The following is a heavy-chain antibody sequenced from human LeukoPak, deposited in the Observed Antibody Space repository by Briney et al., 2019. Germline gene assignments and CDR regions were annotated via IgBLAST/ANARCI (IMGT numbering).Heavy chain of an antibody. V-gene: IGHV1-8*01. CDR3: ATGDGSGSLYFDY. CDR2: MNPNSGNT. CDR1: GYIFTSND. D-gene: IGHD1-26*01. J-gene: IGHJ4*02. Sequence: VASVKVSCKASGYIFTSNDINWVRQATGQGPEWMGWMNPNSGNTGYAQKFQGRVTLTRNTSISTAYMELSSLRSEDTAVYYCATGDGSGSLYFDYWGQGTLVTVSS.